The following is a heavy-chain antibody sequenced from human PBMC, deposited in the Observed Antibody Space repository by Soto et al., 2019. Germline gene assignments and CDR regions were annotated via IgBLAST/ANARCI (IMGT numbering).Heavy chain of an antibody. V-gene: IGHV1-24*01. J-gene: IGHJ5*02. D-gene: IGHD1-26*01. CDR3: VIAYSGTYYGSLDP. Sequence: QVQLVQSGAEVKKPGASVKVSCKVSEDTLTELSIHWVRQAPGKGLEYMGGLDPEDGEAMYAQNLQGRVTMTEDTSTDTSYMELSSLTSEDTAVYYCVIAYSGTYYGSLDPWGQGTLLTVSA. CDR2: LDPEDGEA. CDR1: EDTLTELS.